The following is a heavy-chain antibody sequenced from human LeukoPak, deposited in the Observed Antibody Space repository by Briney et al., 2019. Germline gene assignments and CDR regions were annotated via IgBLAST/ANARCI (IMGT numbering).Heavy chain of an antibody. D-gene: IGHD4-17*01. V-gene: IGHV3-9*01. CDR2: ISWNSGSI. CDR3: ARDPNYGGNSVDY. Sequence: SLRLSCAASGSTFDDYAMHWVRQAPGKGLEWVSGISWNSGSIGYADSVKGRFTISRDNAKNSLYLQMNSLRAEDTALYYCARDPNYGGNSVDYWGQGTLVIVSS. J-gene: IGHJ4*02. CDR1: GSTFDDYA.